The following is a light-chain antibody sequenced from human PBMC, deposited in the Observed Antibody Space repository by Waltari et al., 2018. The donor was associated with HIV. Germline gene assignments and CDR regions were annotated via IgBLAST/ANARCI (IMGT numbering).Light chain of an antibody. CDR2: EVT. J-gene: IGLJ2*01. CDR3: SSYAGGHTWV. Sequence: QSALSQPASVSGSPGQSIVISCSGTSSNLGNYNLVSWYQQHPGKVPRIIIYEVTKRPSGVSYRFSGSKSANTASLMISALQAEDEADYYCSSYAGGHTWVFGGGTKLTVL. V-gene: IGLV2-23*02. CDR1: SSNLGNYNL.